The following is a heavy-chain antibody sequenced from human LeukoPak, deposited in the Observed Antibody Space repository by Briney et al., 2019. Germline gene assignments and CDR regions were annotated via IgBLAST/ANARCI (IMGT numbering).Heavy chain of an antibody. D-gene: IGHD5-18*01. CDR1: GGTFSSYA. J-gene: IGHJ4*02. V-gene: IGHV1-69*05. Sequence: ASVKVSCKASGGTFSSYAISWVRQAPGQGLEWMGRIIPIFGTANYAQKSQGRVTITTDESTSTAYMELSSLRSEDTAVYYCARMSSYGYELWYWGQGTLVTVSS. CDR3: ARMSSYGYELWY. CDR2: IIPIFGTA.